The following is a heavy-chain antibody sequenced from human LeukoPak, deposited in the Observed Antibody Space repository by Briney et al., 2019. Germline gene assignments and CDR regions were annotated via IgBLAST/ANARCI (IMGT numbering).Heavy chain of an antibody. CDR2: MYYSGNT. CDR1: GDAITGSSYY. J-gene: IGHJ4*02. D-gene: IGHD3-22*01. Sequence: SETLSLTCTVAGDAITGSSYYWGWIRQSPGKGLEWIGSMYYSGNTYSNPSLESRVTMSADTSKNQFSLKLNSVSVADTAVYYCARQYFDRTGYYYFDYWGQGTLVIVSS. CDR3: ARQYFDRTGYYYFDY. V-gene: IGHV4-39*01.